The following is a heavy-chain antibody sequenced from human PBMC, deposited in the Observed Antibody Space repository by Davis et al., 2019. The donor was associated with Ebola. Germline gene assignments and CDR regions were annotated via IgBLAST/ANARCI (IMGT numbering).Heavy chain of an antibody. CDR1: GITFSRHW. D-gene: IGHD3-10*01. Sequence: GAFLKISCAASGITFSRHWMSWVRQAPGKGLEWVANIKQDGSETHYVDSVRGRFTISRDNAKNSLYLQMNSLRAEDTAVYYCATERGLARSSYYYGLDVWGRGTTVTVSS. CDR2: IKQDGSET. V-gene: IGHV3-7*03. J-gene: IGHJ6*02. CDR3: ATERGLARSSYYYGLDV.